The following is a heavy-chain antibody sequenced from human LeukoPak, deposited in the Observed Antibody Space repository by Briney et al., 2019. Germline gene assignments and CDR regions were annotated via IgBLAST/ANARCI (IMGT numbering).Heavy chain of an antibody. CDR3: ASDDFDFWSGYYHY. Sequence: GGSLRLSCAASGFTFSSYWMSWVRQAPGKGLEWVANIKQDGSEKYYVDSVKGRFTISRDNAKNSLYLQMNSLRAEDTAVYYCASDDFDFWSGYYHYWGQGTLVTVSS. V-gene: IGHV3-7*01. CDR1: GFTFSSYW. CDR2: IKQDGSEK. J-gene: IGHJ4*02. D-gene: IGHD3-3*01.